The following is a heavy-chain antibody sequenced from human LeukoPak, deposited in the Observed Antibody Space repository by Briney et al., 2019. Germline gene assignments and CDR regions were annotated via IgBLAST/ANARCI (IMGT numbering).Heavy chain of an antibody. CDR2: INHSGST. CDR3: ARRITMVRGVIRQNWFDP. J-gene: IGHJ5*02. CDR1: GGSFSGYY. Sequence: PSETLSLTCAVYGGSFSGYYWSWIRQPPGKGLEWIGEINHSGSTNYNPSLKSRVTISVDTSKNQSSLKLSSVTAADTAVYYCARRITMVRGVIRQNWFDPWGQGTLVTVSS. D-gene: IGHD3-10*01. V-gene: IGHV4-34*01.